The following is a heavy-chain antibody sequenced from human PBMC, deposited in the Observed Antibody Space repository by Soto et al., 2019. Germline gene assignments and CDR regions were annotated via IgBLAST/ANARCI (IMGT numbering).Heavy chain of an antibody. CDR2: IKSKIDGGTT. CDR1: SVSNAW. CDR3: TTEQEIVVVDDAFEI. V-gene: IGHV3-15*07. J-gene: IGHJ3*02. D-gene: IGHD3-22*01. Sequence: SVSNAWMNWVRQAPGKGLEWVGRIKSKIDGGTTDYAAPVKGRFTISRDDSKNTLYLQMNSLKTEDTAVYYCTTEQEIVVVDDAFEIWGQGTMDTLSS.